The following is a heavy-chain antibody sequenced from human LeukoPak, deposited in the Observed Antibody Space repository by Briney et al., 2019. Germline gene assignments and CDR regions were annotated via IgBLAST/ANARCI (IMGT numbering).Heavy chain of an antibody. Sequence: GGSLRLSCAASGFTFDDYAMHWVRQAPGKGLEWVSGISWNSGSIGYADSVKGRFTISRDNAKNSLYLQMNSLRAEDMALYYCAKDFCASYDFWSGCGYMDVWGKGTTVTVSS. D-gene: IGHD3-3*01. V-gene: IGHV3-9*03. CDR3: AKDFCASYDFWSGCGYMDV. CDR1: GFTFDDYA. J-gene: IGHJ6*03. CDR2: ISWNSGSI.